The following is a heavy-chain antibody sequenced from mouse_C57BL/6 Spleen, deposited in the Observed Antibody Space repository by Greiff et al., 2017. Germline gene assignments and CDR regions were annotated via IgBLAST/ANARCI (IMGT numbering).Heavy chain of an antibody. CDR3: ARYDDYVPDY. CDR1: GYTFTSYG. D-gene: IGHD2-4*01. V-gene: IGHV1-81*01. J-gene: IGHJ2*01. CDR2: IYPRSGNT. Sequence: VQLQQSGAELVRPGASVKLSCKASGYTFTSYGISWVKQRPGQGLEWIGEIYPRSGNTYYNEKFKGKATLTADKSSSTAYMELRSLTSEDSAVYLCARYDDYVPDYWGQGTTLTVSS.